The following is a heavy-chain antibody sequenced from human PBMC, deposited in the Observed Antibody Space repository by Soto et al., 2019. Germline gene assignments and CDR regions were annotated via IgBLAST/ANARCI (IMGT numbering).Heavy chain of an antibody. V-gene: IGHV1-69*02. CDR2: IIPILGIA. CDR3: ARGRGSLRSNFDY. J-gene: IGHJ4*02. Sequence: QVQLVQSGAEVKKPGSSVKVSCKASGGTFSSYTISWVRQAPGQGLEWMGRIIPILGIANYAQKFQGRVTITADKATSTAYMELSSLRSEDTAVYYCARGRGSLRSNFDYWGQGTLVTVSS. CDR1: GGTFSSYT. D-gene: IGHD3-16*01.